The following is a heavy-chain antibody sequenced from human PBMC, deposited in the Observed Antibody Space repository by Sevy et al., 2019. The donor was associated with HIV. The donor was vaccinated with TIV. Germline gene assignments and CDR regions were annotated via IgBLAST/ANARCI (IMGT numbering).Heavy chain of an antibody. CDR1: GFTFSSYW. V-gene: IGHV3-7*03. J-gene: IGHJ6*03. D-gene: IGHD2-2*01. Sequence: GGSLRLSCAASGFTFSSYWMSWVRQAPGKGLEWVANIRQDGSEKYYVDSVKGRFTISRDNAKNSLYLQMNSLRAEDTAVYYCARDVPPVGYYYYMDVWGNGTTVTVSS. CDR2: IRQDGSEK. CDR3: ARDVPPVGYYYYMDV.